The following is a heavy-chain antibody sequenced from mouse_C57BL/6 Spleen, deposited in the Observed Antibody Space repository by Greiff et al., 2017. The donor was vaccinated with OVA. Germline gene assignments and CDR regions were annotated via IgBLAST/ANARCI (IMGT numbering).Heavy chain of an antibody. V-gene: IGHV1-69*01. Sequence: QVQLQQPGAELVMPGASVKLSCKASGYTFTSYWMHWVKQRPGQGLEWIGEIDPSDSYTNYNQKFKGKSTLTVDKSSSTAYMQLSSLTSEDSAVYDGARSYYYGSSYFYAMDYWGQGTSVTVSS. CDR2: IDPSDSYT. D-gene: IGHD1-1*01. J-gene: IGHJ4*01. CDR3: ARSYYYGSSYFYAMDY. CDR1: GYTFTSYW.